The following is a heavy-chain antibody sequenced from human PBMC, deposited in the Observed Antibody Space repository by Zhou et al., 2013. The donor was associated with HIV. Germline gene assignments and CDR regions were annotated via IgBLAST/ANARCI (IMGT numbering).Heavy chain of an antibody. CDR2: IIPVFGSP. J-gene: IGHJ6*03. D-gene: IGHD2-8*01. CDR1: GGTFGTFA. V-gene: IGHV1-69*12. Sequence: QVQLVQSGAAVKKPGSSVRVSCKASGGTFGTFAVSWVRQGPGQGLEWMGGIIPVFGSPNYAQEFEDRVTMSAYASTATVYMELKTLTSDDTAVYYCARGRCTNGVCYSAAGFYFYMDVWGNGTRVTVS. CDR3: ARGRCTNGVCYSAAGFYFYMDV.